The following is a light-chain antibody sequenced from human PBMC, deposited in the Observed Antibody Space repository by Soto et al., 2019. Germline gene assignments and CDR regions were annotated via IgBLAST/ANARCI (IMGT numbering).Light chain of an antibody. Sequence: QSVLTQPPSASGAPGQRITISCSGSSSSIGSNSVHWYQQLPETAPNLLIYSNNQRPSGVPDLFSGSKSGTSASLAISGLQSEDEDDYYCAAWDDSLNGVVFGGGTKLTVL. CDR2: SNN. CDR1: SSSIGSNS. CDR3: AAWDDSLNGVV. V-gene: IGLV1-44*01. J-gene: IGLJ2*01.